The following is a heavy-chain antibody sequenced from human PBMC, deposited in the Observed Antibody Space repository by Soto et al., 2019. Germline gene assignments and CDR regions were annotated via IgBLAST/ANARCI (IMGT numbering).Heavy chain of an antibody. D-gene: IGHD3-3*01. J-gene: IGHJ5*02. CDR3: APYDFWSGYFT. V-gene: IGHV4-39*01. CDR1: GGSISSSSYY. Sequence: PSETLSLTCTVSGGSISSSSYYWGWIRQPPGKGLEWIGSIYYSGSTYYNPSLKSRVTISVDTSKNQFSLKLSSVTAADTAVYYCAPYDFWSGYFTWGQGTLVTVSS. CDR2: IYYSGST.